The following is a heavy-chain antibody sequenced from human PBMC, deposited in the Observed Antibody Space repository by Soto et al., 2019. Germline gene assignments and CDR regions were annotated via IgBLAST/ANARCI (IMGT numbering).Heavy chain of an antibody. V-gene: IGHV3-15*01. CDR2: IKSKTDGGRT. J-gene: IGHJ3*02. D-gene: IGHD5-12*01. Sequence: GGSLRLSCAASGFTFSNAWMSWVRQAPGKGLEWVDRIKSKTDGGRTDYAAPVKGRFTISRDDSKNTLYLQMNIQKTEDTAVYDCTTDQKDVDIVSTIAFDIWGQGTMVTVSS. CDR1: GFTFSNAW. CDR3: TTDQKDVDIVSTIAFDI.